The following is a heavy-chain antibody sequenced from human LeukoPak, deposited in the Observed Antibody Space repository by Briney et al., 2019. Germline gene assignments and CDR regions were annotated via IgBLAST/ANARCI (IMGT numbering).Heavy chain of an antibody. V-gene: IGHV3-7*03. CDR3: ARGGGLDV. D-gene: IGHD3-16*01. CDR1: GLTFSNYW. Sequence: GGSLRLSRAASGLTFSNYWMDWVRQAPGKGLEWVASINHNGNVNYYVDSVKGRFTISRDNAKNSLYLQMSNLRAEDTAVYFCARGGGLDVWGQGATVTVSS. CDR2: INHNGNVN. J-gene: IGHJ6*02.